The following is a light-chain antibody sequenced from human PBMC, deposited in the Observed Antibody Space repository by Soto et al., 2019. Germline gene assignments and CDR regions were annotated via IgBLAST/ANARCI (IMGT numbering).Light chain of an antibody. CDR1: QSISSY. CDR2: VAS. V-gene: IGKV1-39*01. Sequence: DIQMTQSPSSLSASVGDRVTITCRASQSISSYLSWYQQQPGKAPNLLINVASTLQRRVPSRFSGSGSGTAFTLAISSLQPEDFETHYCQQSSSTPQTFGGGTRVESK. CDR3: QQSSSTPQT. J-gene: IGKJ4*01.